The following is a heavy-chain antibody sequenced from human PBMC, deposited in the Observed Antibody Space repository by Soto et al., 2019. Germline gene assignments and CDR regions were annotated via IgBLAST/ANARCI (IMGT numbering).Heavy chain of an antibody. CDR2: INHSGST. Sequence: SETLSLTCTVSGGSIRSSGYYWSWIRQPPGKGLEWIGEINHSGSTNYNPSLKSRVTISVDTSKNQFSLKLSSVTAADTAVYYCAGGLRIAAAVYNWFDPWGQGTLVTVSS. D-gene: IGHD6-13*01. CDR1: GGSIRSSGYY. J-gene: IGHJ5*02. V-gene: IGHV4-39*07. CDR3: AGGLRIAAAVYNWFDP.